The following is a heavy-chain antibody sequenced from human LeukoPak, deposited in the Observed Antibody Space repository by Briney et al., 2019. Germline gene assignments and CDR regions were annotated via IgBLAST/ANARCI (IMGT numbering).Heavy chain of an antibody. V-gene: IGHV1-8*01. J-gene: IGHJ6*02. CDR2: MNPNSGNT. Sequence: ASVTVSFMASGYTFTNYDINWVRQAAGQGLEWMGWMNPNSGNTGYAQKFQGRVTITRNTSISTAYTELSSLRSEDTAVYYCARFSSGWYDYYYYGMDVRGQGTTGTVS. D-gene: IGHD6-19*01. CDR1: GYTFTNYD. CDR3: ARFSSGWYDYYYYGMDV.